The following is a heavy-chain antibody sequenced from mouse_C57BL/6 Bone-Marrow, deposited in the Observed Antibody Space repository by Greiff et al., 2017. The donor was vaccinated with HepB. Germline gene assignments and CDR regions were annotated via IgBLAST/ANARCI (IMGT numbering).Heavy chain of an antibody. V-gene: IGHV1-64*01. Sequence: VKLQQPGAELVKPGASVKLSCKASGYTFTSYWMHWVKQRPGQGLEWIGMIHPNSGSTNYNEKFKSKATLTVDKSSSTAYMQLSSLTSEDSAVYYCARGPLQRDYYAMDYWGQGTSVTVSS. CDR3: ARGPLQRDYYAMDY. D-gene: IGHD2-10*01. CDR2: IHPNSGST. CDR1: GYTFTSYW. J-gene: IGHJ4*01.